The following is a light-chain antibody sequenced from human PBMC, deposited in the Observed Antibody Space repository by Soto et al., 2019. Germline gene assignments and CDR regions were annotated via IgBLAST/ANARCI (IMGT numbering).Light chain of an antibody. V-gene: IGLV1-51*01. CDR1: SSNIGGNS. CDR3: ISYTDRQSYL. J-gene: IGLJ1*01. CDR2: DDD. Sequence: SVLTQPPSVSAAPGQKVTISCSGSSSNIGGNSVSWYQQLPGTAPKLLIYDDDKRPSGIPDRFSGSKSGTSATLGITGFRTGDEADYYCISYTDRQSYLFGTGTKVTVL.